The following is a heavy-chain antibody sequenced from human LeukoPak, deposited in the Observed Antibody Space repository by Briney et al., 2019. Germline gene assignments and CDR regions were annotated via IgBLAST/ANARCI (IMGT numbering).Heavy chain of an antibody. V-gene: IGHV1-3*01. CDR2: INAGNGNT. CDR1: GYTFTSYA. J-gene: IGHJ5*02. CDR3: ARYRFSGWFDP. Sequence: ASVKVSCKASGYTFTSYAMHWVRQAPGQWLVWMGWINAGNGNTKHSQKFQGRVTITRDTSASTAYMELSSLRSEETAVYCCARYRFSGWFDPWGQGTLVTVSS. D-gene: IGHD1-26*01.